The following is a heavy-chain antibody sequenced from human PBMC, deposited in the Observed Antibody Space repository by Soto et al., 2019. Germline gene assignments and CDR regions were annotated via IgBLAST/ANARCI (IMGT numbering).Heavy chain of an antibody. V-gene: IGHV3-20*04. D-gene: IGHD3-22*01. CDR1: GFNFDDYG. Sequence: GGSLRLSCAASGFNFDDYGMSWVRQAPGKGLEWVSGINWNGGSTGYTDSVKGRFTISRDNAKKSLYLQMNSLRVEDTALYYCATLARYYYDSSGYQYYFDYWGQGT. J-gene: IGHJ4*02. CDR3: ATLARYYYDSSGYQYYFDY. CDR2: INWNGGST.